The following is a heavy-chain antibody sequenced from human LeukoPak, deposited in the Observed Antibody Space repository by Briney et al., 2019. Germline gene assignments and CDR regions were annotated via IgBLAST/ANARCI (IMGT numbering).Heavy chain of an antibody. CDR2: ISTYNGNT. CDR3: ARDSYYYDSSGYRLPRDY. D-gene: IGHD3-22*01. V-gene: IGHV1-18*01. Sequence: GASVKVSCKASGYTFTSYGISWVRQAPGQGLEWMGWISTYNGNTNYAQKLQGRVTMTTDTSTSTAYMELRSLRSDDTAVYYCARDSYYYDSSGYRLPRDYWGQGTLVTVSS. J-gene: IGHJ4*02. CDR1: GYTFTSYG.